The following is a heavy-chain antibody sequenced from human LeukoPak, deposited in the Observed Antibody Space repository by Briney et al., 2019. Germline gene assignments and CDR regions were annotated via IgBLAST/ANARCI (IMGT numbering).Heavy chain of an antibody. V-gene: IGHV1-69*13. Sequence: GASVKVSCKASGGTFSSYAISWVRQAPGQGLEWMGGIIPIFGTANYAQKFQGRVTITADESTSTAYMGLSSLRSEDTAVYYCARDLRGYSVTWGQGTLVTVSS. CDR2: IIPIFGTA. D-gene: IGHD5/OR15-5a*01. J-gene: IGHJ4*02. CDR1: GGTFSSYA. CDR3: ARDLRGYSVT.